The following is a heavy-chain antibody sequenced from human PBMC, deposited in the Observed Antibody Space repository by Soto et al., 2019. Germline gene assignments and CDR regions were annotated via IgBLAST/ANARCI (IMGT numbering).Heavy chain of an antibody. Sequence: QVQLVQSGAEVKKPGASVKVSCKASGYTFTSYGISWVRQAPGQGLEWMGWISAYNGNTNYAQKLQGRVTMTTDTSTSTAYMELRSVRSDDTAVYYCARSQRRGAIVGETRGAFDIWGQGTMVTVSS. CDR2: ISAYNGNT. J-gene: IGHJ3*02. CDR1: GYTFTSYG. V-gene: IGHV1-18*01. D-gene: IGHD1-26*01. CDR3: ARSQRRGAIVGETRGAFDI.